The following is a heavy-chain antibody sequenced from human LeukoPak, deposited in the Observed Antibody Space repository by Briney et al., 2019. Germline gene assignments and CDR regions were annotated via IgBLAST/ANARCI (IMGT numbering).Heavy chain of an antibody. J-gene: IGHJ5*02. Sequence: SETLSLTCTVSSGSISNYYWSWIRQPPGKGPEWIGYVRYSGSTSYNPSFKSRVTMSVDTSKNQFSLRLSSVTAADTAVYYCARDLVEAYCSGGSCYRWFDPWGQGTLVTVSS. CDR3: ARDLVEAYCSGGSCYRWFDP. D-gene: IGHD2-15*01. CDR1: SGSISNYY. CDR2: VRYSGST. V-gene: IGHV4-59*01.